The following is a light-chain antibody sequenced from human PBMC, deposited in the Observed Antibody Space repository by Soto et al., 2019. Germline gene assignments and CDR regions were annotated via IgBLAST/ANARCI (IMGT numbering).Light chain of an antibody. CDR1: QSVSSTY. CDR3: QQYRTSPPTWT. CDR2: SSS. V-gene: IGKV3-20*01. J-gene: IGKJ1*01. Sequence: ELVLTQSPGTLSLSPGDRATLSCRASQSVSSTYLAWYQQRPGQAPRLLIYSSSSRASGIPDRFSGSGSGPDFTLTISILEPADFAVYYYQQYRTSPPTWTFGQGTKVEIK.